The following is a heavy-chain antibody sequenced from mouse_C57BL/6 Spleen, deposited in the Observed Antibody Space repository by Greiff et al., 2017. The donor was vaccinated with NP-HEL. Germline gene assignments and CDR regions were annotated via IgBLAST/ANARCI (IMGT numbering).Heavy chain of an antibody. J-gene: IGHJ2*01. CDR3: ERDYGSSPED. CDR1: GYAFSSSW. D-gene: IGHD1-1*01. Sequence: QVQLQQSGPELVKPGASVKISCKASGYAFSSSWMNWVKQRPGKGLEWIGRIYPGDGDTNYNGKFKGKATLTAAKSSSTAYMQLSSLTSEDAAVDCCERDYGSSPEDWGKGTTLT. V-gene: IGHV1-82*01. CDR2: IYPGDGDT.